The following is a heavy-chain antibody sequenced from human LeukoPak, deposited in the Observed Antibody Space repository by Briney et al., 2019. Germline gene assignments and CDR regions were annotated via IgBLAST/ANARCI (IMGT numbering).Heavy chain of an antibody. Sequence: GGSLRLSCAASGFTFSSYSMNWVRQAPGKGLEWVSSITRSNYIYYADSVKGRFTISRDNAKNSLYLQMNSLRAEDTAVYYCARAELRYFDWLLSNWFDPWGQGTLVTVSS. CDR2: ITRSNYI. V-gene: IGHV3-21*01. CDR3: ARAELRYFDWLLSNWFDP. J-gene: IGHJ5*02. CDR1: GFTFSSYS. D-gene: IGHD3-9*01.